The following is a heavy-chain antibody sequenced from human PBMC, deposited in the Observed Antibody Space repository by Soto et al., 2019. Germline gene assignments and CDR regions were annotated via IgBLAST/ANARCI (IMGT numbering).Heavy chain of an antibody. V-gene: IGHV1-69*13. D-gene: IGHD2-15*01. CDR3: ARDNRYCSGGSCRKYGMDV. CDR1: GGTFSSYA. J-gene: IGHJ6*02. Sequence: ASVKVSCKASGGTFSSYAISWVRQAPGQGLEWMGGIIPIFGTANYAQKFQGRVTITADEQTSTAYMELSRLRSEDTDVYYCARDNRYCSGGSCRKYGMDVWGQGPTVTVS. CDR2: IIPIFGTA.